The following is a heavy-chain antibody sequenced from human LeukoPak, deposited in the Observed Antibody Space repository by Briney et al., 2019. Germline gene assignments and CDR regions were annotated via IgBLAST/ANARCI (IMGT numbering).Heavy chain of an antibody. CDR3: AREKHDYGNSYFQH. V-gene: IGHV4-4*07. D-gene: IGHD4-11*01. J-gene: IGHJ1*01. Sequence: KTSETLSLTCTVSGGSISSYYWSWIRQPAGKGREWIGRIYTSGSTNYNPSLKSRVTMSVDTSKDQFSLKLSSVTAADTAVYFCAREKHDYGNSYFQHWGQGTLVTVSS. CDR2: IYTSGST. CDR1: GGSISSYY.